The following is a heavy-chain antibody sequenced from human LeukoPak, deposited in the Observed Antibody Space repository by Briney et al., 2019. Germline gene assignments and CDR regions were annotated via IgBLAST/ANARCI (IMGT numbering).Heavy chain of an antibody. CDR2: ISVSGGST. D-gene: IGHD3-22*01. Sequence: PGGSLRLSCAASGFTFSSYAMSCVCQAPGKGLEWVSAISVSGGSTYYADSVKGRFTISRDNSKNTLYLQMNSLRAEDTAVYYCAKDLGGTIVDKWLFPGWFDPWGQGTLVTVSS. V-gene: IGHV3-23*01. CDR1: GFTFSSYA. J-gene: IGHJ5*02. CDR3: AKDLGGTIVDKWLFPGWFDP.